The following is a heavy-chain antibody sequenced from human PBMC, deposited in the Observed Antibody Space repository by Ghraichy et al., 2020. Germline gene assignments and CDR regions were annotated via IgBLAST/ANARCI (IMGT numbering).Heavy chain of an antibody. CDR2: IKQDGSEK. CDR1: GFTFSNYY. Sequence: GGSLRLSCAASGFTFSNYYMSWVRQAPGKGLEWVANIKQDGSEKYYVDSVKGRFTISRDNAKNSLYLQMNSLRAEDTAVYYCARRPGGGMDVWGQGTMVTVSS. V-gene: IGHV3-7*01. CDR3: ARRPGGGMDV. D-gene: IGHD1-26*01. J-gene: IGHJ6*02.